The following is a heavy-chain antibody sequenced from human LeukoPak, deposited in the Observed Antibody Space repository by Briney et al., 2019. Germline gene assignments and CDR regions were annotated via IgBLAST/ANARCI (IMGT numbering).Heavy chain of an antibody. D-gene: IGHD3-22*01. Sequence: PSETLSLTCTVSGGSISSYYWSWIRQPPGKGLEWIGYIYYSGSTYYNPSLKSRVTISVDTSKNQFSLKLSSVTAADTAVYYCASAVVVTHFDYWGQGTLVTVSS. V-gene: IGHV4-59*12. J-gene: IGHJ4*02. CDR1: GGSISSYY. CDR2: IYYSGST. CDR3: ASAVVVTHFDY.